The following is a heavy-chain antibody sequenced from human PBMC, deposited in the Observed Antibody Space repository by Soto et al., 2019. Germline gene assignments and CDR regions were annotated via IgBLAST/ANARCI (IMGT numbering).Heavy chain of an antibody. CDR2: IWYDGSNK. CDR1: GFTFSSYG. V-gene: IGHV3-33*01. Sequence: PGGSLRLSCAASGFTFSSYGMHWVRQAPGKGLEWVAVIWYDGSNKYYADSVKGRFTISRDNSKNTLYLQMNNLRAEDTAVYYCARDSHVGSGWQLTADYWGQGPLVTVSS. D-gene: IGHD6-19*01. CDR3: ARDSHVGSGWQLTADY. J-gene: IGHJ4*02.